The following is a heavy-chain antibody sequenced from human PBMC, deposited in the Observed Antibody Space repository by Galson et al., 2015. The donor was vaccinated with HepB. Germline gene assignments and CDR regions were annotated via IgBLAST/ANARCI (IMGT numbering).Heavy chain of an antibody. CDR3: ARTYSGYGQSAKQLDY. V-gene: IGHV5-10-1*01. D-gene: IGHD5-12*01. CDR2: IDPSDSYT. Sequence: QSGAEVKKPGESLRISCKGSGYSFTSYWISWVRQMPGKGLEWMGRIDPSDSYTNYSPSFQGHVTISADKSISTAYLQWSSLKASDTAMYYCARTYSGYGQSAKQLDYWGQGTLVTVSS. CDR1: GYSFTSYW. J-gene: IGHJ4*02.